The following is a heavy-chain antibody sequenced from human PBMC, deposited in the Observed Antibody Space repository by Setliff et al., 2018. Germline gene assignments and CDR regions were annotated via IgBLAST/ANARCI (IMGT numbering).Heavy chain of an antibody. V-gene: IGHV3-48*04. J-gene: IGHJ4*02. CDR2: LNNDGTTI. D-gene: IGHD6-25*01. CDR3: VRDTTSGWMLTN. Sequence: GSLRLSCAASGFSFSTYGLNWVRQAPGKGLEWISYLNNDGTTIYYADSVRGRFTISRDNARDSLYLQMNILRAEDTAVYYCVRDTTSGWMLTNWGQGTLVTVSS. CDR1: GFSFSTYG.